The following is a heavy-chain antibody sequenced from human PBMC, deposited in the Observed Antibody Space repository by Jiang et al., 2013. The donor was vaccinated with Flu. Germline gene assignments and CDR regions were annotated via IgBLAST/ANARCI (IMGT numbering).Heavy chain of an antibody. Sequence: LEWVAVIWYDGSNKYYADSVKGRFTISRDNSKNTLYLQMNSLRAEDTAVYYCARAPSGYSSGLDYWGQGTLVTVSS. D-gene: IGHD6-19*01. CDR3: ARAPSGYSSGLDY. J-gene: IGHJ4*02. V-gene: IGHV3-33*01. CDR2: IWYDGSNK.